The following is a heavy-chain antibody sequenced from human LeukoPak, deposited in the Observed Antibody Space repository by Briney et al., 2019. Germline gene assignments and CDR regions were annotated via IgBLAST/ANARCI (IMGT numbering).Heavy chain of an antibody. V-gene: IGHV3-64*01. J-gene: IGHJ4*02. CDR3: AREVGVTIFDY. CDR2: ISSNGGST. D-gene: IGHD3-3*01. Sequence: GGSLRLSCAASGLTFSSYAMHWVRQAPGKGLEYVSAISSNGGSTYYANSVKGRFTISRDNSKNTLYLQMGSLRAEDMAVYYCAREVGVTIFDYWGQGTLVTVSS. CDR1: GLTFSSYA.